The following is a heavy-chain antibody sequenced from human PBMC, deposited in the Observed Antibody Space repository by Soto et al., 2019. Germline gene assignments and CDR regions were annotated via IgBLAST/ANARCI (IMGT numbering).Heavy chain of an antibody. Sequence: QVQLVQSGAEVKKPGASVKVSCKASGYTFTSYDINWVRQATGQGLEWMGWMNPNSGNTGYAQKFQGRVTMTRNTSIRTAYMELSSLRSEDTAVYYCARDVGTDFRSYDAFDIWSQGTMVTVSS. D-gene: IGHD1-26*01. V-gene: IGHV1-8*01. CDR3: ARDVGTDFRSYDAFDI. J-gene: IGHJ3*02. CDR2: MNPNSGNT. CDR1: GYTFTSYD.